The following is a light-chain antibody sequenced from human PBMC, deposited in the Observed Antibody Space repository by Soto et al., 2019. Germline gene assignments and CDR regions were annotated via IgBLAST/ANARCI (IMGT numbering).Light chain of an antibody. CDR2: DNN. CDR1: TSNIGDNY. CDR3: AAWDSSLSAVV. Sequence: QTVVTQPPSVSATPGQKVTISCSGSTSNIGDNYVYWYQKLPGTAPKLLIYDNNERPSGIPDRFSGSKSATSATLGITGLQTGDEADYYCAAWDSSLSAVVFGGGTQLTVL. J-gene: IGLJ2*01. V-gene: IGLV1-51*01.